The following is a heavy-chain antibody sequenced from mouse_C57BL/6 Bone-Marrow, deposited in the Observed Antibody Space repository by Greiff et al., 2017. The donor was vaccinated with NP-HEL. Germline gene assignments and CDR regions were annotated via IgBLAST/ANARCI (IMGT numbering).Heavy chain of an antibody. D-gene: IGHD2-4*01. V-gene: IGHV1-26*01. CDR1: GYTFTDYY. J-gene: IGHJ3*01. CDR2: INPNNGGT. CDR3: ARWIYYDYDVRAY. Sequence: EVQLQQSGPELVKPGASVKISCKASGYTFTDYYMNWVKQSHGKSLEWIGDINPNNGGTSYNQKFKGKATLTVDKSSSTAYMELRSLTSEDSAVYYCARWIYYDYDVRAYWGQGTLVTVSA.